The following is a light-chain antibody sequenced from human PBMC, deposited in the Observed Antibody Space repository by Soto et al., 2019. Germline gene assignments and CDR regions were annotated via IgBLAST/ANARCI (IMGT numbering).Light chain of an antibody. J-gene: IGKJ2*01. Sequence: EIVLTQSPATLSLSPGERATLSCRASQSVSSYLAWYQQKPGQAPRLLIYDASNRATDIPARFSGSGSGTDFTLTISSLEPEDFAVYYCHQHNNWPHTFGQGTKVEIK. CDR2: DAS. CDR3: HQHNNWPHT. V-gene: IGKV3-11*01. CDR1: QSVSSY.